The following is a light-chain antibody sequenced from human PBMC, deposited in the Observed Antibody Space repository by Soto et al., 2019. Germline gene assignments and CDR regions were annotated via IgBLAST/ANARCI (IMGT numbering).Light chain of an antibody. CDR1: QSVNSY. J-gene: IGKJ1*01. CDR3: QQRSIWPPT. Sequence: EIVLTQSPVTLSLSPGERATLSCRASQSVNSYLVWYQQKPGQAPRLLIYDVSNRATGIPARFSGSGSGTDFTLTISSLEPEDFAVYYCQQRSIWPPTFGQGTKVEIK. CDR2: DVS. V-gene: IGKV3-11*01.